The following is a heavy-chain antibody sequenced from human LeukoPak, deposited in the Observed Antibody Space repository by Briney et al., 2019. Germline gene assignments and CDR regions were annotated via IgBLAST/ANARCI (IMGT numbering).Heavy chain of an antibody. CDR1: GYSFSSYA. CDR3: ARGGGDFYFDY. CDR2: ISTYNGDT. J-gene: IGHJ4*02. Sequence: GASVKVSCKDSGYSFSSYAFSWVRQAPGQGLEWMGWISTYNGDTNYAQKFQGRVSMTIDTSTSTAYMELRSLRSDDTAVYYCARGGGDFYFDYWGQGTLVTVSS. V-gene: IGHV1-18*01. D-gene: IGHD2-21*02.